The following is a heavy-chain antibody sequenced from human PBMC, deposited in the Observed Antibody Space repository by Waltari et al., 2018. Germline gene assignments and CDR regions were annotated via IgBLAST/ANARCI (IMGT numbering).Heavy chain of an antibody. J-gene: IGHJ4*02. Sequence: QVQLQQWGAGLLKPSETLSLTCAVYGGSFSGYYWSWIRQPPGKGLEWIGEINHSGSTNYNPSLKSRVTISVDPSKNQFSLKLSSVTAADTAVYYCARLYSSPLDYWGQGTLVTVSS. CDR2: INHSGST. D-gene: IGHD6-13*01. CDR3: ARLYSSPLDY. CDR1: GGSFSGYY. V-gene: IGHV4-34*01.